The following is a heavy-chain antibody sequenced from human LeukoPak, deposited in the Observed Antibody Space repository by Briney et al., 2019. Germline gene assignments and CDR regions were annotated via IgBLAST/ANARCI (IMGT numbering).Heavy chain of an antibody. V-gene: IGHV3-53*01. CDR3: ARMVVVVKGPDAFDI. J-gene: IGHJ3*02. CDR1: GFTVSSNY. CDR2: IYSGGST. D-gene: IGHD3-22*01. Sequence: GGSLRLSCAASGFTVSSNYMSWVRQAPGKGLEWVSVIYSGGSTYYADSVKGRFTISRDNSKNTLYLQMNSLRAEDTAVYYCARMVVVVKGPDAFDIWGQGTMVTVSS.